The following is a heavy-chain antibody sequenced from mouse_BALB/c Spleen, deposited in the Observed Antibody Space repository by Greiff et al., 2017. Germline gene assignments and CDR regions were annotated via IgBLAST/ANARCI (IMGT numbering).Heavy chain of an antibody. J-gene: IGHJ4*01. CDR3: ARSNYGNYVAMDY. CDR1: GFTFSSFG. D-gene: IGHD2-1*01. CDR2: ISSGSSTI. V-gene: IGHV5-17*02. Sequence: EVNVVESGGGLVQPGGSRKLSCAASGFTFSSFGMHWVRQAPEKGLEWVAYISSGSSTIYYADTVKGRFTISRDNPKNTLFLQMTSLRSEDTAMYYCARSNYGNYVAMDYWGQGTSVTVSS.